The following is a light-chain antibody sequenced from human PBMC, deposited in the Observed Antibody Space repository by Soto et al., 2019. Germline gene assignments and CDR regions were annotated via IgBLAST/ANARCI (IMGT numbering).Light chain of an antibody. J-gene: IGLJ1*01. CDR3: SSFAGSNNFPYV. Sequence: QSVLTQPPSASGSPGQSVTVSSTGTTSDVGAYDYVSWYQQHPGKAPKLMIYEINKRPSGVPDRFSGSKSGNTAPLTVSGLQAEDEADYYCSSFAGSNNFPYVFGTGTKVTVL. CDR1: TSDVGAYDY. V-gene: IGLV2-8*01. CDR2: EIN.